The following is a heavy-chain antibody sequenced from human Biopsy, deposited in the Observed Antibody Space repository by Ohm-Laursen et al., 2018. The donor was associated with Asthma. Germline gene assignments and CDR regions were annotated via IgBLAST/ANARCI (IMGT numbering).Heavy chain of an antibody. CDR1: GYTFISYA. Sequence: ASVKVSCNASGYTFISYAIHWVRQAPGQRLEWMGWINAGNGNTKYSQKFQGRVTITADESTSTAYMELTSLRKEDTAVYYCARGGYYGDRRHHNGLDVWGQGTTVTVSS. V-gene: IGHV1-3*01. D-gene: IGHD4-17*01. CDR3: ARGGYYGDRRHHNGLDV. CDR2: INAGNGNT. J-gene: IGHJ6*02.